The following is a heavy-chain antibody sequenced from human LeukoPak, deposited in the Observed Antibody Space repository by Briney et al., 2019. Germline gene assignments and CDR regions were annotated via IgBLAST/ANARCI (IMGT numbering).Heavy chain of an antibody. V-gene: IGHV4-34*01. CDR3: ARGDIPVATDY. Sequence: SETLSLTCAVYGGSFSGYYWSWIRQPPGKGLEWIGEINHSGSTNYNPSLKSRVTMSVDTSKNQFSLKLSSVTAADTAVYYCARGDIPVATDYWGQGTLVTVSS. J-gene: IGHJ4*02. D-gene: IGHD6-19*01. CDR1: GGSFSGYY. CDR2: INHSGST.